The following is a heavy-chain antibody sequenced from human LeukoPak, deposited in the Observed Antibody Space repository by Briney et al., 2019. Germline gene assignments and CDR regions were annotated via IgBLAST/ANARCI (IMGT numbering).Heavy chain of an antibody. Sequence: PGGSLRLSCAASGFTFSSYSMNWVRQAPGKGLEWVSSISSSSSYIYYADSVKGRFTISRDNAKNSPYLQMNSLRAEDTAVYYCARDRVGATMDAFDIWGQGTMVTVSS. CDR1: GFTFSSYS. V-gene: IGHV3-21*01. CDR3: ARDRVGATMDAFDI. CDR2: ISSSSSYI. D-gene: IGHD1-26*01. J-gene: IGHJ3*02.